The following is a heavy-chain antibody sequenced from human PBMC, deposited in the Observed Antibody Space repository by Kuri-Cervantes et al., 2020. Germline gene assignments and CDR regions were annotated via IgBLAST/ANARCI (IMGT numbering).Heavy chain of an antibody. CDR3: ASGDRYGDLQ. J-gene: IGHJ4*02. Sequence: SVKVSCKASGYSFTNYGVSWVRQAPGQGLEWMGGIIPIFGTANYAQKFQGRVTITADKSTSTAYMELSSLRSEDTAVYYCASGDRYGDLQWGQGTLVTVSS. D-gene: IGHD4-17*01. CDR1: GYSFTNYG. CDR2: IIPIFGTA. V-gene: IGHV1-69*06.